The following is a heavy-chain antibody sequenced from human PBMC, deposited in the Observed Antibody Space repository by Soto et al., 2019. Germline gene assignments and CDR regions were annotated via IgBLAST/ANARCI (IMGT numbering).Heavy chain of an antibody. Sequence: EVQLLESGGGFVQPGGSLRLSCAASGFTFSNYAMSWVRQAPGKGLEWVSAITAYGDSTHYADSVKGRFTISRDPSKKTQYLQMNRLRGEDTADYYCAKGRLWYDSDWSPPPGFDPWCQGTRVTVSS. J-gene: IGHJ5*02. CDR1: GFTFSNYA. CDR2: ITAYGDST. V-gene: IGHV3-23*01. CDR3: AKGRLWYDSDWSPPPGFDP. D-gene: IGHD3-22*01.